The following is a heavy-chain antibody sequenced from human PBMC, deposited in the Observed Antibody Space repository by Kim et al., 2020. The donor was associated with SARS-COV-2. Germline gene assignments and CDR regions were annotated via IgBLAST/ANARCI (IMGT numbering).Heavy chain of an antibody. J-gene: IGHJ6*02. CDR3: ARGGIAAAGIDYYYGMDV. CDR2: IWYDGSNK. V-gene: IGHV3-33*01. CDR1: GFTFSSYG. Sequence: GGSLRLSCAASGFTFSSYGMHWVRQAPGKGLEWVAAIWYDGSNKYYADSVKGRFTISRDNSKNTLYLQMNSLRAEDTAVYYCARGGIAAAGIDYYYGMDVWGQGTTVTVSS. D-gene: IGHD6-13*01.